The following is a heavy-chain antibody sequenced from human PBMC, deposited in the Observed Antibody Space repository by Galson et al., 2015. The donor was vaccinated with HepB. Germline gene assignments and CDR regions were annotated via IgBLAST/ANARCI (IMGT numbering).Heavy chain of an antibody. V-gene: IGHV1-46*01. CDR2: INPSGGST. J-gene: IGHJ6*02. CDR1: GYTFTSYY. D-gene: IGHD3-22*01. Sequence: SVKVSCKASGYTFTSYYMHWVRQAPGQGLEWMGIINPSGGSTSYAQKFQGRVTMTRDTSTSTVYMELSSLRSEDTAVYYCARDPYYYDSSGYYYGNYYYYGMDVWGQGTTVTVSS. CDR3: ARDPYYYDSSGYYYGNYYYYGMDV.